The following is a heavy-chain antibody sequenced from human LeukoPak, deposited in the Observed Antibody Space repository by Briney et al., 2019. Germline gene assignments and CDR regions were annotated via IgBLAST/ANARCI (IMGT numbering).Heavy chain of an antibody. Sequence: GGSLRLSCAGSGFTFSSYGMSWVRQTPGKGLEWVSAISGSGVSTYYVDSVKGRFTISRDNSKNTLYLQMNSLRAEDTAVYYCARDGKPAMAPSDWGQGTLVTVSS. V-gene: IGHV3-23*01. D-gene: IGHD5-18*01. CDR1: GFTFSSYG. CDR2: ISGSGVST. J-gene: IGHJ4*02. CDR3: ARDGKPAMAPSD.